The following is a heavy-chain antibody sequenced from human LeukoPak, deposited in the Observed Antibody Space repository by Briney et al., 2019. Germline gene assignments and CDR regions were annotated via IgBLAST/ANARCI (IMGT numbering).Heavy chain of an antibody. CDR1: GFTFSNFW. J-gene: IGHJ4*02. CDR2: IKHDGSEK. Sequence: GGSLRLSCAASGFTFSNFWMSWVRQAPGKGLEWVANIKHDGSEKYYVDSVKGRFTISRDDAKNSLYLQMNSLRAEDTAVYYCARDPYFYHSGGYIFYFDYWGQGTLVTVSS. CDR3: ARDPYFYHSGGYIFYFDY. D-gene: IGHD3-22*01. V-gene: IGHV3-7*05.